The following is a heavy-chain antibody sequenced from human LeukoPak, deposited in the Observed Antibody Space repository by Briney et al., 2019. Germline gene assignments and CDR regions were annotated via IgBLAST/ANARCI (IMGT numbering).Heavy chain of an antibody. D-gene: IGHD3-22*01. V-gene: IGHV4-4*07. CDR2: IYTSGST. CDR3: ARVDSSGYQEYFQH. J-gene: IGHJ1*01. Sequence: SETLSLTCTVSGGSISSYYWSWIRQPAGKGLEWIGRIYTSGSTNYNPSLKSRVTMSVDTSKNQFSLKLSSVTAADTAVYYCARVDSSGYQEYFQHWGQGTLVTVSS. CDR1: GGSISSYY.